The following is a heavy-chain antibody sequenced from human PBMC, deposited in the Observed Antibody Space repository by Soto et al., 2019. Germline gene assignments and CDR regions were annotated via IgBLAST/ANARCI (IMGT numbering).Heavy chain of an antibody. Sequence: PGGSLRLSCAASGFTFSSYSMNWVRQAPGKGLEWVSSISSSSSYIYYADSVKGRFTISRDNAKNSLYLQMNSLRAEDTAVYYCARDDCSGGSCFEGPNWFDPWGQGTLVTVSS. D-gene: IGHD2-15*01. V-gene: IGHV3-21*01. J-gene: IGHJ5*02. CDR1: GFTFSSYS. CDR3: ARDDCSGGSCFEGPNWFDP. CDR2: ISSSSSYI.